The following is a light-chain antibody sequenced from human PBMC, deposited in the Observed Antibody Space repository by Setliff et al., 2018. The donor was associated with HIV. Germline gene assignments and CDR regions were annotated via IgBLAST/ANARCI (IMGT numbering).Light chain of an antibody. V-gene: IGLV1-44*01. J-gene: IGLJ2*01. Sequence: QSALAQPPSASGTPGQRVTISCSGSDSNVGRNTVNWYQQYPGTAPKLLIYSNNQRPSGVPDRLSGSNFGTSASLAISGLQSEDEADYYCAAWDDSLNGPVFGGGTQLTVL. CDR2: SNN. CDR1: DSNVGRNT. CDR3: AAWDDSLNGPV.